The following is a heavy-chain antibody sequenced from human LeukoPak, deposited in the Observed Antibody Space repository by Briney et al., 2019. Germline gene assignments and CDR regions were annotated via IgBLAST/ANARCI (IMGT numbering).Heavy chain of an antibody. CDR1: GGSFSGYY. V-gene: IGHV4-34*01. CDR2: INYSGGT. CDR3: ARRNVGTTFYYYYYMDV. Sequence: SETLSLTCAVYGGSFSGYYWTWIRQPPGRGLEWIGEINYSGGTNYNPSLKSRVTISVDTSKNQFSLKLNSVTAADTAVYYCARRNVGTTFYYYYYMDVWGEGTTITVSS. J-gene: IGHJ6*03. D-gene: IGHD1-26*01.